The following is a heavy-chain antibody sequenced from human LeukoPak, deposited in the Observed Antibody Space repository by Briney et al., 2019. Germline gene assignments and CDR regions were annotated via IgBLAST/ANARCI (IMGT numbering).Heavy chain of an antibody. D-gene: IGHD3-22*01. CDR2: ISSSSSTI. Sequence: GGSLRLSCAASGLTFSSYSMNWVRQAPGKGLEWVSYISSSSSTIYYADSVKGRFTISRDNAKNSLYLQMNSLRAEDTAVYYCARGSGYYSYYFDYWGQGTLVTVSS. J-gene: IGHJ4*02. CDR3: ARGSGYYSYYFDY. V-gene: IGHV3-48*04. CDR1: GLTFSSYS.